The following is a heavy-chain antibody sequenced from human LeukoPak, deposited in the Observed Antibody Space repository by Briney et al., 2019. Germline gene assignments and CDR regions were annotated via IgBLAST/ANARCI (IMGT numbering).Heavy chain of an antibody. V-gene: IGHV1-8*01. J-gene: IGHJ5*02. CDR2: MNPNSGNT. Sequence: ASVKVSCKASGYTFTSYAMNWVRQAPGQGPEWMGWMNPNSGNTGYAQKFQGRVTITRNTSISTAYMELSSLRSEDTAVYYCARGYGSGISHNWFDPWGQGTLVTVSS. D-gene: IGHD3-10*01. CDR1: GYTFTSYA. CDR3: ARGYGSGISHNWFDP.